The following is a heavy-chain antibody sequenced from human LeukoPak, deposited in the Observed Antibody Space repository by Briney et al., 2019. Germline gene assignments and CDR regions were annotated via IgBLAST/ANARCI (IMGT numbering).Heavy chain of an antibody. CDR1: GSSVSNHW. D-gene: IGHD6-19*01. CDR3: VRTMTREWGGWYDNDY. J-gene: IGHJ4*03. V-gene: IGHV4-4*07. CDR2: ISSRGYT. Sequence: PSETLSLTCTVSGSSVSNHWWIWIRQPAGKGLERIGRISSRGYTNYNPSLKSRVAMSVDTSKNQFSLKLNSVTAADTAVYYCVRTMTREWGGWYDNDYWGRGTLVTVSS.